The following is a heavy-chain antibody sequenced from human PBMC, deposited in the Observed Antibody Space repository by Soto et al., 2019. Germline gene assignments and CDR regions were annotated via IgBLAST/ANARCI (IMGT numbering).Heavy chain of an antibody. CDR1: GYTFTRYG. D-gene: IGHD1-26*01. CDR2: ISAYNGNT. CDR3: ARDQWYSGSLYYYYGMDV. V-gene: IGHV1-18*01. Sequence: ASGKVSCKASGYTFTRYGISWVRQAPGQGLEWMGWISAYNGNTNYAQKLQGRVTMTTDTSTSTAYMELRSLRSDDTAVYYCARDQWYSGSLYYYYGMDVWGQGTTVTVSS. J-gene: IGHJ6*02.